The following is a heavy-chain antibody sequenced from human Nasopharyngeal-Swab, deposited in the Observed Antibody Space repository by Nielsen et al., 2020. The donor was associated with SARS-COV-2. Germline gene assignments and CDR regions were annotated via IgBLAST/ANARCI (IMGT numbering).Heavy chain of an antibody. D-gene: IGHD3-3*01. V-gene: IGHV3-43D*03. CDR2: ITSDGDTT. J-gene: IGHJ4*02. Sequence: GGSLRLSCAASGFTFHDFAMHWVRQAPGQGLEWVSLITSDGDTTLYADSVKGRFTISRDNSRNSLYLQMNSLRLEDTAFYYCAKPTIFGAEIDYWGQGTLVTVSS. CDR1: GFTFHDFA. CDR3: AKPTIFGAEIDY.